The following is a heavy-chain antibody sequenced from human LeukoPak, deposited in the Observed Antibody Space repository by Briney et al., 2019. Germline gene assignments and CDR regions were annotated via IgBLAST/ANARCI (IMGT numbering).Heavy chain of an antibody. CDR2: ISNTGDFI. J-gene: IGHJ4*02. V-gene: IGHV3-11*01. D-gene: IGHD3-10*01. CDR1: GLTFSDEY. Sequence: GGSLRLSCAASGLTFSDEYMSWIRQAPGKGLEWVSYISNTGDFIAYADSVKGRFTISRDNAKNSLYLQMNSLRAEDAAAYYCVRARGAGPGAHFDYWGQGTLVTVSS. CDR3: VRARGAGPGAHFDY.